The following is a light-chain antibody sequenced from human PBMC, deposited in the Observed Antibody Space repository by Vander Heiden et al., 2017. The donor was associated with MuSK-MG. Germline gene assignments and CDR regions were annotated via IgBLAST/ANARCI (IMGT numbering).Light chain of an antibody. J-gene: IGLJ3*02. V-gene: IGLV2-14*01. Sequence: QSALTPPASVSGSPGQSITISCTGTSSDVGGYNYVSWYQQHPGKAPKLMIYEVSNRPSGVSNRFSGSKSGNTASLTISGLQAEDEADYYCSSYTSRSTRVFGGGTKLTVL. CDR1: SSDVGGYNY. CDR2: EVS. CDR3: SSYTSRSTRV.